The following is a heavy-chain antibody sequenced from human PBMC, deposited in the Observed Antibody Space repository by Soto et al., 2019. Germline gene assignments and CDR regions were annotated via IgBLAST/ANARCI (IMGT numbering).Heavy chain of an antibody. CDR1: GGSFSGYY. D-gene: IGHD3-3*01. V-gene: IGHV4-34*01. J-gene: IGHJ5*02. CDR2: INHSGST. Sequence: QVQLQQWGAGLLKPSETLSLTCAVYGGSFSGYYWSWIRQPPGKGLEWIGEINHSGSTNYNPSLKSRVTISVDTSKNQFSLKLSSVTAADTAVYYCAAGDFWSGYYAGWFDPWGQGTLVTVSS. CDR3: AAGDFWSGYYAGWFDP.